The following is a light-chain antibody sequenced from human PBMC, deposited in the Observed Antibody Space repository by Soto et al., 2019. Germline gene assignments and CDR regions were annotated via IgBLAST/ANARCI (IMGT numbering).Light chain of an antibody. J-gene: IGKJ1*01. V-gene: IGKV1-5*01. CDR1: QSISSW. Sequence: IQMSQSPSTLSATAGDRVTITCRASQSISSWLAWYQQKPGKASKLLIYDASNLESGVPSRFSGSGSGTDFTLTISHLQPDDSATNYCQQYENYWTFGQG. CDR2: DAS. CDR3: QQYENYWT.